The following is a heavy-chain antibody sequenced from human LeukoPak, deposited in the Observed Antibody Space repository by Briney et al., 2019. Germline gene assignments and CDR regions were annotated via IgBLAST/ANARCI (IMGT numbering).Heavy chain of an antibody. CDR3: SYYYDSSGYYVSWFDP. CDR1: GFTFSGSA. J-gene: IGHJ5*02. V-gene: IGHV3-73*01. D-gene: IGHD3-22*01. CDR2: ISSKANSYAT. Sequence: GGSLRLSCAASGFTFSGSAMHWVRQASGKGLEWVGRISSKANSYATAYAASVKGRFTISRDDSKNTAYLQMNSLKTEDTAVYYCSYYYDSSGYYVSWFDPWGQGTLVTVSS.